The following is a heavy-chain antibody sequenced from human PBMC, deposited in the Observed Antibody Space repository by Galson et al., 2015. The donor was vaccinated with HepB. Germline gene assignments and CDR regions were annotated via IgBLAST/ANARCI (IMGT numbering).Heavy chain of an antibody. CDR3: GRVIRFPGIGVDL. D-gene: IGHD3-10*01. J-gene: IGHJ4*02. V-gene: IGHV3-74*01. CDR2: ISSDGDST. CDR1: GFTFSSHW. Sequence: SLRLSCAVSGFTFSSHWMHWVRQAPGAVLVWVSRISSDGDSTSYADSVKGRFTISRDNAKNTLYLQMNSLRAEATAVYYCGRVIRFPGIGVDLWGQGTLVAVSS.